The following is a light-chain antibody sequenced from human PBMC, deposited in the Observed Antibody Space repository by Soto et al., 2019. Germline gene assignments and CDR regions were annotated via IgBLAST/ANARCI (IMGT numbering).Light chain of an antibody. CDR2: KAS. Sequence: DIQRPQSPSPLSASVGDRVTITCRASQSISRWLAWYQQKPGKAPKVLIYKASSLESGVPSRFSGSGSGTEFTLTISSLEPEDFAVYYCQPRNNWPSTTFGPRTMAAIK. J-gene: IGKJ3*01. V-gene: IGKV1-5*03. CDR3: QPRNNWPSTT. CDR1: QSISRW.